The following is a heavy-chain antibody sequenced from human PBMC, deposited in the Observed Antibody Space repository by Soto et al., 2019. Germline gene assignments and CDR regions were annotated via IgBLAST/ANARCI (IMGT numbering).Heavy chain of an antibody. J-gene: IGHJ6*02. CDR1: GGTFSSYA. Sequence: EASVKVSCKASGGTFSSYAISWVRQAPGQGLEWMGGIIPIFGTANYAQKFQGRVTITADKSTSTAYMELSSLRSEETAVYYCGSAAATVYYYGMDVWGQGTTVTVSS. CDR2: IIPIFGTA. D-gene: IGHD2-2*01. V-gene: IGHV1-69*06. CDR3: GSAAATVYYYGMDV.